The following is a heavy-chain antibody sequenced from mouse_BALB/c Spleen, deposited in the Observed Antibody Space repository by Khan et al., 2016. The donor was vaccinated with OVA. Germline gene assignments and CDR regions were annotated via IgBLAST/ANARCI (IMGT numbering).Heavy chain of an antibody. CDR3: ASSTYRYAFAY. V-gene: IGHV3-8*02. Sequence: EVQLQESGPSLVKPSQTLSLTCSVTGDSITSGYWSWIRKFPGNKLEYMGYMIYSGNTYYNPSLKSRITITRHTSKNQYYLQLNSGATEDTATYSCASSTYRYAFAYWGQGTLVTVSA. CDR1: GDSITSGY. J-gene: IGHJ3*01. D-gene: IGHD2-14*01. CDR2: MIYSGNT.